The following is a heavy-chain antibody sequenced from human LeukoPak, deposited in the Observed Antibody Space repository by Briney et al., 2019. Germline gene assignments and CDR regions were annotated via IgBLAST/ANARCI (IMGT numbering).Heavy chain of an antibody. V-gene: IGHV5-51*01. CDR3: ARVGPVVRGVKDGMDV. CDR2: SYPGDSDI. Sequence: GESLKISCQGSGYSFTSYWIGWVRQMPGKGLEWMGISYPGDSDIRYSPSFQGQVTISADKSISTAYLQWSSLQASDTAMYYCARVGPVVRGVKDGMDVWGQGTTVIVSS. D-gene: IGHD3-10*01. J-gene: IGHJ6*02. CDR1: GYSFTSYW.